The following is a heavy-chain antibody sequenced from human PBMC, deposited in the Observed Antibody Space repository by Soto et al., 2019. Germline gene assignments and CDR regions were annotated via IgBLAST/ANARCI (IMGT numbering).Heavy chain of an antibody. D-gene: IGHD3-22*01. V-gene: IGHV3-33*01. Sequence: QVQLVESGGGVVQPGRSLRLSCAASGFTFSSYGMHWVRQAPGKGLAWVAGIWYDGSNKYYADSVKGRFTISRDNSKNKLYLQMNGLRAEDTAVYYCARHSYYDSSGYGGVGYWGQGTLVTVSS. CDR3: ARHSYYDSSGYGGVGY. CDR2: IWYDGSNK. J-gene: IGHJ4*02. CDR1: GFTFSSYG.